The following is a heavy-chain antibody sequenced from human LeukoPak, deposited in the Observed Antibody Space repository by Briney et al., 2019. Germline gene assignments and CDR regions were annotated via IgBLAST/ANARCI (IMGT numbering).Heavy chain of an antibody. Sequence: SETLSLTCAVYGGSFSGYYWSWIRQPPGKGLECIGEINHSGSTNYNPSLKSRVTISVDTSKNQFSLKLSSVTAADTAVYYCARGRPDSSSWYGDFDYWGQGTLVTVSS. J-gene: IGHJ4*02. D-gene: IGHD6-13*01. CDR3: ARGRPDSSSWYGDFDY. V-gene: IGHV4-34*01. CDR1: GGSFSGYY. CDR2: INHSGST.